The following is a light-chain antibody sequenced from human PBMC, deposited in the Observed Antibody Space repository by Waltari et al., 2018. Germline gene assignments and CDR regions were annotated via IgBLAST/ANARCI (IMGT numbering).Light chain of an antibody. CDR3: AAWDDSLSGVV. J-gene: IGLJ2*01. V-gene: IGLV1-47*01. CDR1: ISNIGANY. Sequence: QSVLTQPPSASGTPGQRVIISCSGSISNIGANYVYWYQQRPGTAPKLLIYRTNQRPSGVPDRCSGSKSGTSASLAISGLRSEDEAHYHCAAWDDSLSGVVFGGGTKLTVL. CDR2: RTN.